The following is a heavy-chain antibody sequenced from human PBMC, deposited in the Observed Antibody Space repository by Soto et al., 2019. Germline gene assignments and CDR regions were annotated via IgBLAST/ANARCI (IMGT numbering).Heavy chain of an antibody. V-gene: IGHV4-59*01. Sequence: SETLSLTCTVSGGSISSYYWSWIRQPPGKGLEWIGYIYYSGSTNYNPSLKSRVTISVDTSKNQFSLKLSSVTAADTAVYYCARAHVVPAAMAKYYFDYWGQGTLVTVSS. CDR1: GGSISSYY. CDR3: ARAHVVPAAMAKYYFDY. D-gene: IGHD2-2*01. J-gene: IGHJ4*02. CDR2: IYYSGST.